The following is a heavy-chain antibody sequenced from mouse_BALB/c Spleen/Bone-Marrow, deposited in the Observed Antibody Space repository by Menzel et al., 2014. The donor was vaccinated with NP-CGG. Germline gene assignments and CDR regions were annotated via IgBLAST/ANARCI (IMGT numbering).Heavy chain of an antibody. CDR2: INPGSGDT. Sequence: VQLQQSGAELVRPGTSVKVSCKASGYAFTTYLIEWGKQRPGQGLEWIGVINPGSGDTHYNEKFKDKATLTADKSSSTAYMQLSSLTSDDSAVYFCARNANWLFTYWGQGTLVTVSA. CDR3: ARNANWLFTY. CDR1: GYAFTTYL. V-gene: IGHV1-54*01. D-gene: IGHD4-1*01. J-gene: IGHJ3*01.